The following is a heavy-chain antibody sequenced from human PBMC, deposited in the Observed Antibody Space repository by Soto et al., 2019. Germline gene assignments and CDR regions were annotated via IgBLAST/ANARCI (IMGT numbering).Heavy chain of an antibody. V-gene: IGHV1-2*02. CDR3: ALEPTGTAGFDY. CDR1: GHTFTGHN. CDR2: IDLDIGDT. Sequence: QVQMVQSGAEVKKPGASVKVSCRASGHTFTGHNMHGLGQAPGQGLEWMGLIDLDIGDTKYAQKFQGRVTSTSDTSITTAYMELRGLRSDDTAVYYCALEPTGTAGFDYWGQGTLVTVSS. J-gene: IGHJ4*02. D-gene: IGHD2-21*02.